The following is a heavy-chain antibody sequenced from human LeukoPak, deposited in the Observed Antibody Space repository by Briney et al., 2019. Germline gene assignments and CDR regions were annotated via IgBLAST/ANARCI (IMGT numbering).Heavy chain of an antibody. J-gene: IGHJ5*02. CDR3: ARDSSGSWPNWFDP. V-gene: IGHV3-30*04. Sequence: QSGGSLRLSCAASGFTFSTYTMQWVRQAPGKGLELLAVISYDGKSKYYADSVKGRFTIYRDNSKNTLYLQMNSLRGEDTAVYYCARDSSGSWPNWFDPWGQGTLVTVSS. D-gene: IGHD6-13*01. CDR1: GFTFSTYT. CDR2: ISYDGKSK.